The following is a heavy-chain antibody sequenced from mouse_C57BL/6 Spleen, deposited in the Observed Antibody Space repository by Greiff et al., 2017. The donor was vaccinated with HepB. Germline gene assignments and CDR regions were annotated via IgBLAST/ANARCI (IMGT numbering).Heavy chain of an antibody. CDR3: ARGDYDGGGAMDY. CDR1: GYSITSGYD. CDR2: ISYSGST. Sequence: EVQLVESGPGMVKPSQSLSLTCTVTGYSITSGYDWHWIRHFPGNKLEWMGYISYSGSTNYNPSLKSRISITHDTSKNHFFLKLNSVTTEDTATYYCARGDYDGGGAMDYWGQGTSVTVSS. V-gene: IGHV3-1*01. D-gene: IGHD2-4*01. J-gene: IGHJ4*01.